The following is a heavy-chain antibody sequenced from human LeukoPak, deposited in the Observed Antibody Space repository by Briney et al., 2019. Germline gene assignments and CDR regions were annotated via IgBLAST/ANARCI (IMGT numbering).Heavy chain of an antibody. CDR3: AKGGRDTGGNWFDP. CDR2: VSGSGANT. D-gene: IGHD2-8*02. Sequence: GGSLRLSCAASGFTFSNYAMSWVRQAPGKGLEWVSGVSGSGANTYYADSVKGRFTVSRDNSKKTLHLQMNSLRAEDTAIYYCAKGGRDTGGNWFDPWGQGTLVTVSS. J-gene: IGHJ5*02. CDR1: GFTFSNYA. V-gene: IGHV3-23*01.